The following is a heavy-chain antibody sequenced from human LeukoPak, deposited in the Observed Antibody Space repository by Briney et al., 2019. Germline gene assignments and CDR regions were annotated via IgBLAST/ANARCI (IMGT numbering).Heavy chain of an antibody. V-gene: IGHV4-59*08. CDR2: IYYSGST. J-gene: IGHJ4*02. CDR1: GGSISSYY. D-gene: IGHD3-3*01. Sequence: NPSETLSLTCTVSGGSISSYYWSWIRQPPGKGLEWIGYIYYSGSTNYNPSLKSRVTISVDTSKNQFSLKLSSVTAADTAVYYCARHTPGGDPLRFLSPWGQGTLVTVSS. CDR3: ARHTPGGDPLRFLSP.